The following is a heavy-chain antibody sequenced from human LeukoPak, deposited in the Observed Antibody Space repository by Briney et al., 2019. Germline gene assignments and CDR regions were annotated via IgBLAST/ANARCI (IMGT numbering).Heavy chain of an antibody. CDR2: ISSSGSTI. V-gene: IGHV3-11*04. CDR1: GFTFSDYY. CDR3: KSGGAAPGNFDY. J-gene: IGHJ4*02. D-gene: IGHD6-13*01. Sequence: GGSLRLSCAASGFTFSDYYMSWIRQAPGKGLEWVSYISSSGSTIYYADSVKGRFTISRDNAKNSLYLQMNSLGVEDTAVYYCKSGGAAPGNFDYWGQGALVTVSS.